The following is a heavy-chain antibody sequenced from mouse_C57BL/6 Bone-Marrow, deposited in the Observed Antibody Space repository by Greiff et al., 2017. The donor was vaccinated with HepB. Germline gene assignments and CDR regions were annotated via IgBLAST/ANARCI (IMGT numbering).Heavy chain of an antibody. Sequence: QVQLQQSGAELMKPGASVKLSCKATGYTFTGYWVEWVKQRPGHGLEWIGEILPGSGSTKYNEKFKGKATSTAHTPSNTAYMQLSSLTTEDSAVYCCANAYYSNYEGAMDYWCQGTSDTVPS. D-gene: IGHD2-5*01. CDR2: ILPGSGST. CDR3: ANAYYSNYEGAMDY. J-gene: IGHJ4*01. V-gene: IGHV1-9*01. CDR1: GYTFTGYW.